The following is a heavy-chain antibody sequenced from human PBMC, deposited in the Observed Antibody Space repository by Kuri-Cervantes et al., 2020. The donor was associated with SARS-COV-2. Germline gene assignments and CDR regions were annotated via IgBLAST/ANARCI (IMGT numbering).Heavy chain of an antibody. J-gene: IGHJ4*02. CDR2: IYYSGST. D-gene: IGHD4-17*01. V-gene: IGHV4-39*07. CDR3: ARYGPPRYYFDY. CDR1: GGSISSSSYY. Sequence: GSLRLSCTVSGGSISSSSYYWGWIRQPPGKGLEWIGSIYYSGSTYYNPSLKSRVTISVDTPKNQFSLKLSSVTAADTAVYYCARYGPPRYYFDYWGQGTLVTVSS.